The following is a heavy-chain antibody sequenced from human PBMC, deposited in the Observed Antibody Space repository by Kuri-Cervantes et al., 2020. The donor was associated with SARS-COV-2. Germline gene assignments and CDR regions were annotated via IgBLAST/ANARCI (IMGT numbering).Heavy chain of an antibody. CDR3: ARTREAYGTLATGSFYYYQGLDV. J-gene: IGHJ6*02. V-gene: IGHV2-5*01. CDR1: GFSLRTSGVG. D-gene: IGHD3-9*01. Sequence: SGPTLVKPTQTLTLTCTFSGFSLRTSGVGVGWIRQPPGKALEWLALIYWNDDKRYNPSLKSRLTITKDTSRNQVVLTMTNMDPVDTATYYCARTREAYGTLATGSFYYYQGLDVWGQGTTVTVSS. CDR2: IYWNDDK.